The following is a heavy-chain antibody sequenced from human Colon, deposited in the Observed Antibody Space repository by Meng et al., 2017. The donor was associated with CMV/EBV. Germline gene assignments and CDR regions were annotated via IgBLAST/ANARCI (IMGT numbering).Heavy chain of an antibody. V-gene: IGHV3-23*01. CDR2: ISRSGGST. J-gene: IGHJ4*02. CDR1: GFTFSSDA. D-gene: IGHD4-11*01. Sequence: GESLKFSCAASGFTFSSDAMSWVRQAPGKGLEWVSTISRSGGSTYYVDSVRGRFTISRDHSKNTLYLQMNSLRAEDTAVYYCANYLQSYIDYWGQGTLVTVSS. CDR3: ANYLQSYIDY.